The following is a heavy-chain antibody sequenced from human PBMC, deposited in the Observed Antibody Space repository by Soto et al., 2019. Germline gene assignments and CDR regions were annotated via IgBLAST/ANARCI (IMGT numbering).Heavy chain of an antibody. CDR2: ISGSGGRT. CDR1: GFTFSNYA. V-gene: IGHV3-23*01. J-gene: IGHJ6*02. Sequence: GGSLRLSCAASGFTFSNYAMSWVRQAPGKGLEWVSGISGSGGRTSYADSVKGRLTISRDNFKNTLYLQMNSLRAEDTAIYYCAKPPGTSFLSGSYYYYYGMDVWGQGTTVTVSS. CDR3: AKPPGTSFLSGSYYYYYGMDV. D-gene: IGHD3-3*01.